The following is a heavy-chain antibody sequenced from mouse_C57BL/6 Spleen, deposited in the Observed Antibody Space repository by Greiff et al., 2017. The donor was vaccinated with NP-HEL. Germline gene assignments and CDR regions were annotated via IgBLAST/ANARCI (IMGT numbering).Heavy chain of an antibody. Sequence: QVQLQQPGAELVRPGTSVKLSCKASGYTFTSYWMHWVKQRPGQGLEWIGVIDPSDSYTNYNQKFKGKATLTVDTSSSTAYMQLSSLTSEDSAVYYCARRRVGGPYYFDYWGQGTTLTVSS. V-gene: IGHV1-59*01. CDR2: IDPSDSYT. CDR1: GYTFTSYW. CDR3: ARRRVGGPYYFDY. J-gene: IGHJ2*01. D-gene: IGHD3-3*01.